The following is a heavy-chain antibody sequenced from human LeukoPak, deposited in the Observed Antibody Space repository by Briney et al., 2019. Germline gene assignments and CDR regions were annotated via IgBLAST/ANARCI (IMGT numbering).Heavy chain of an antibody. CDR3: ARQYYGLDV. D-gene: IGHD4-11*01. Sequence: GRSLRLSCAASGFTFSSYGMNWVRQAPAKGLEWVAVIWYDGSNKYYADSVKGRFTISRDNSKNTLYMQMNSLRAEDTAVYYCARQYYGLDVWGQGTTVTVSS. CDR1: GFTFSSYG. J-gene: IGHJ6*02. CDR2: IWYDGSNK. V-gene: IGHV3-33*01.